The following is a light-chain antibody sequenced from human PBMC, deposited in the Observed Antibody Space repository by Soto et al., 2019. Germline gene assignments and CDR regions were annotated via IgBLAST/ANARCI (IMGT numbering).Light chain of an antibody. V-gene: IGKV3-20*01. CDR3: QQYGGSPIT. Sequence: IVLTQSPGRLALSPGERVTLSCRASQSVTTRLAWYQHKPGQAPTLLMSGASNRASGVPVRFSGSGSGTDLTLTITRLEPEDFALYYRQQYGGSPITFGLGTRLEIK. J-gene: IGKJ5*01. CDR2: GAS. CDR1: QSVTTR.